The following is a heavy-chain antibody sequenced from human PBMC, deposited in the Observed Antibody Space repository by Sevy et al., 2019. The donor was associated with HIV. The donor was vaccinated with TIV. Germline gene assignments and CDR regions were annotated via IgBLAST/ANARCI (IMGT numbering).Heavy chain of an antibody. CDR1: GGTFSSYA. D-gene: IGHD3-22*01. CDR2: IIPIFGTA. V-gene: IGHV1-69*13. CDR3: ATRGYYDSSGYPYYFDY. Sequence: ASVKVSCKASGGTFSSYAISWVRQAPGQGLEWMGGIIPIFGTANYAQKFQGRVTITADESTSTAYMELSSLRSKDTAVYYCATRGYYDSSGYPYYFDYWGQGTLVTVSS. J-gene: IGHJ4*02.